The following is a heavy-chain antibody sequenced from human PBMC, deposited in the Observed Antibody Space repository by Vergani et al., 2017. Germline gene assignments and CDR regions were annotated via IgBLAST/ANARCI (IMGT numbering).Heavy chain of an antibody. CDR3: ARGSYDSSGYYKYYYDGMDV. D-gene: IGHD3-22*01. CDR2: IYYSGST. CDR1: GGSISSYY. Sequence: QVQLQESGPGLVKPSQTLSLTCTVSGGSISSYYWSWIRQPPGQGLEWSGYIYYSGSTNYNPSLKRRVTISVDKSENQFTLKLISVTAADTAVYYCARGSYDSSGYYKYYYDGMDVWGQGTTVTVSS. J-gene: IGHJ6*02. V-gene: IGHV4-59*01.